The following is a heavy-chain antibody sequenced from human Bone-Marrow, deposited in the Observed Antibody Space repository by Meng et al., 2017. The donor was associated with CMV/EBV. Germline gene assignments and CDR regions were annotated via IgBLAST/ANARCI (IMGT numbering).Heavy chain of an antibody. D-gene: IGHD1-7*01. J-gene: IGHJ5*02. Sequence: QEHVEELGAGLVKTSPNLSLTCTVSGGSMSSVDYYWTWIRQPPGKGLAWIGYIYYSGSTYYNPSLKSRVTISVDTSKNQFSLKLSSVTAADTAVYYCARVSGLELGEVWFDPWGQGTLVTVSS. CDR3: ARVSGLELGEVWFDP. V-gene: IGHV4-30-4*01. CDR1: GGSMSSVDYY. CDR2: IYYSGST.